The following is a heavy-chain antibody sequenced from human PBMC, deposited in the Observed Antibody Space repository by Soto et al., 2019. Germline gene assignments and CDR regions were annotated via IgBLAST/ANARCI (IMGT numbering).Heavy chain of an antibody. V-gene: IGHV1-2*02. CDR3: APLDPGIAAAGDLFDY. CDR2: INPNSGGT. D-gene: IGHD6-13*01. J-gene: IGHJ4*02. Sequence: ASVKVSCKASGYTFTGYYMHWVRQAPGQGLEWMGWINPNSGGTNYAQKFQGRVTMTRDTSISTAYMELSRLRSDDTAVYYCAPLDPGIAAAGDLFDYWGQGTLVTVSS. CDR1: GYTFTGYY.